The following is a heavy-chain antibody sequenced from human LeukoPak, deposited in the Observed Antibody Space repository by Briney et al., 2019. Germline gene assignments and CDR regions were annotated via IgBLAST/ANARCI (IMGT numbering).Heavy chain of an antibody. CDR2: ISSSSSTI. J-gene: IGHJ3*02. CDR1: GFTFSSYS. D-gene: IGHD4-23*01. Sequence: GGSLRLSCAASGFTFSSYSMNWVRQAPGKGLEWVSYISSSSSTIYYADSVKGRFTISRDNAKNSLYLQMNSLRAEDTAVYYCARDIGTVVILPAPDAFDIWGQGTMVTVSS. V-gene: IGHV3-48*04. CDR3: ARDIGTVVILPAPDAFDI.